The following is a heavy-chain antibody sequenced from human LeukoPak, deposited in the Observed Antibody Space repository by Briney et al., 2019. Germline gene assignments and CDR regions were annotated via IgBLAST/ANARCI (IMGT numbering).Heavy chain of an antibody. D-gene: IGHD2-2*01. CDR2: IYTSGST. V-gene: IGHV4-61*09. CDR3: ASSRGEVVPAARKTGSGFAFDI. CDR1: GGSISSGGYY. Sequence: SQTLSLTCTVSGGSISSGGYYWSWIRQPPGKGLEWIGYIYTSGSTNYNPSLKSRVTISVDTSKNQFSLKLSSVTAADTAVYYCASSRGEVVPAARKTGSGFAFDIWGQGTMVTVSS. J-gene: IGHJ3*02.